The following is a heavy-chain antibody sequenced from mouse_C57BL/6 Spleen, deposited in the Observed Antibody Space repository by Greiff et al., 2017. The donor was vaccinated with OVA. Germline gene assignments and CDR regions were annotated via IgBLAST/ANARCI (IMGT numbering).Heavy chain of an antibody. CDR3: ARKGDYGNYDYAMDY. Sequence: QVQLQQSGPGLVAPSPSLSITCTVSGFSLTSYAISWVRQPPGKGLEWLGVIWTGGGTNYNSALKSRLSISKENSKSQVFLKMNRRQTDDTARYYCARKGDYGNYDYAMDYWGQGTTLTVSS. CDR1: GFSLTSYA. V-gene: IGHV2-9-1*01. CDR2: IWTGGGT. J-gene: IGHJ2*01. D-gene: IGHD2-1*01.